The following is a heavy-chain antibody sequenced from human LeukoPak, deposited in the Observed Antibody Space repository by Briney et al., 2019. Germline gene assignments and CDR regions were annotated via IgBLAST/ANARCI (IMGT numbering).Heavy chain of an antibody. D-gene: IGHD5-18*01. Sequence: ASVKVSCKASGGTFSSYAISWVRQAPGQGLEWMGIINPSGGGTTYAQRFQGRVTMTRDTSTSTVYMELSSLRSEDTAVYYCARGGYSYGYDWGQGTLVTVSS. CDR2: INPSGGGT. CDR3: ARGGYSYGYD. CDR1: GGTFSSYA. V-gene: IGHV1-46*01. J-gene: IGHJ4*02.